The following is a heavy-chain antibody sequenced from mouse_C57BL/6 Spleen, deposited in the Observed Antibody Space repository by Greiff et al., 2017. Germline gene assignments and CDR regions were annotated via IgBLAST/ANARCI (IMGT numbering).Heavy chain of an antibody. CDR1: GYTFTSYW. J-gene: IGHJ1*03. D-gene: IGHD2-10*01. V-gene: IGHV1-53*01. Sequence: QVQLKQSGTELVKPGASVKLSCKASGYTFTSYWMHWVKQRPGQGLELVGNINPSNGGTNYNEKFKSKATLTVDKSSTTAYMQLSSLTSEDSAVYYCAREETYYRNYGYFDVWGTGTTVTVSS. CDR2: INPSNGGT. CDR3: AREETYYRNYGYFDV.